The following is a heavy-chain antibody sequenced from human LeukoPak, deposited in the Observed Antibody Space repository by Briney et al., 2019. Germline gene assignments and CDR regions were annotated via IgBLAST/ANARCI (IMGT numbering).Heavy chain of an antibody. CDR1: GFSFSSYA. Sequence: QPGGSLRLSCAASGFSFSSYAMHWVRQAPGKGLEYVSAISTDGGSTYYANSVKGRFTVSRDNSKNTLYLQMGSLRAEDVAVYYCATYYDSSYAYWGQGTLVTVSS. CDR2: ISTDGGST. D-gene: IGHD3-22*01. V-gene: IGHV3-64*01. CDR3: ATYYDSSYAY. J-gene: IGHJ4*02.